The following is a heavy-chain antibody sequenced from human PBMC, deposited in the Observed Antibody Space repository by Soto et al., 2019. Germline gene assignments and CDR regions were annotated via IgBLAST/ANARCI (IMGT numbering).Heavy chain of an antibody. J-gene: IGHJ4*02. CDR1: GGSISSSSYY. Sequence: SETLSLTCTVSGGSISSSSYYWGWIRQPPGKGLEWIGSIYYSGSTYYNPSLKSRVTISVDTSKNQFSLKLSSVTAADTAVYYCARGEDSLDPSLDTAMNYWGQGTLVTVSS. D-gene: IGHD5-18*01. V-gene: IGHV4-39*01. CDR3: ARGEDSLDPSLDTAMNY. CDR2: IYYSGST.